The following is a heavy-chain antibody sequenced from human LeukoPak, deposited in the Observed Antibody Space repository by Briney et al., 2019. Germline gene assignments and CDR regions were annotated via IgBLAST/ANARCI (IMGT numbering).Heavy chain of an antibody. CDR2: IYYSGST. CDR1: GGSISSGGYY. CDR3: ARGGGYSYGYFYYYYYGMDV. Sequence: PSETLSLTCTVSGGSISSGGYYWSWIRQHPGKGLEWIGYIYYSGSTYYNPSLKSRVTISVDTSKNQFSLKLSSVTAADTAVYYCARGGGYSYGYFYYYYYGMDVWGQGTTVTVS. J-gene: IGHJ6*02. V-gene: IGHV4-31*03. D-gene: IGHD5-18*01.